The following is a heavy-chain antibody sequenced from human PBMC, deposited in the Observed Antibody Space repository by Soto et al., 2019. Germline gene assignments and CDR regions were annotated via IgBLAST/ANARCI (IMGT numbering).Heavy chain of an antibody. Sequence: GGSLRLSCAASGFTFSSYAMSWVRQAPGKGLEWVSAISGSGGSTYYADPVKGRFTISRDNSKNTLYLQMNSLRAEDTAVYYCAKDGRHDFWSGYYPQHWGQGTLVTVSS. J-gene: IGHJ1*01. D-gene: IGHD3-3*01. V-gene: IGHV3-23*01. CDR3: AKDGRHDFWSGYYPQH. CDR1: GFTFSSYA. CDR2: ISGSGGST.